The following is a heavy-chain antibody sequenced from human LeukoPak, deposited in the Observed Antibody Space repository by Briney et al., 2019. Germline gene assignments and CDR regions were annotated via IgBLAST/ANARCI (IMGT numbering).Heavy chain of an antibody. J-gene: IGHJ4*02. Sequence: GGSLRLSCTASGFTFSTYVMHWVRQAPGKGLEWVAVISYDGTNKYYADSMKGRFTIYRDNSKNTLYLEMNSLRAEDTAVYYCARALDEGARFDYWGQGTLVTVSS. V-gene: IGHV3-30-3*01. CDR2: ISYDGTNK. CDR1: GFTFSTYV. CDR3: ARALDEGARFDY.